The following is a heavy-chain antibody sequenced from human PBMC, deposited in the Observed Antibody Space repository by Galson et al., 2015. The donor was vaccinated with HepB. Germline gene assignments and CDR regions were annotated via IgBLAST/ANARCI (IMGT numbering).Heavy chain of an antibody. Sequence: SVKVSCKASAYTFSSYGITWVRQAPGQGLEWMGWINPYSDNTKYAQKLLGRVTLTTDTSTSTAYMELRSLSSDDTAVYYCARNGVRSSDSDYWGQGTLVTVSS. CDR1: AYTFSSYG. V-gene: IGHV1-18*04. CDR3: ARNGVRSSDSDY. J-gene: IGHJ4*02. D-gene: IGHD2-8*01. CDR2: INPYSDNT.